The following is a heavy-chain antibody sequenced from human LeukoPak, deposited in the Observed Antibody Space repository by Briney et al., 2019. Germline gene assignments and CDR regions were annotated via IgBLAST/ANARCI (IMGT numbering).Heavy chain of an antibody. V-gene: IGHV1-46*01. Sequence: GASVKVSCKASGYTFTSYGISWVRQAPGQGLEWMGIINPSGGSTSYAQKFQGRVTMTRDMSTSTVYMELSSLRAEDTAVYYCAKVFALWFGEFDYWGQGTLVTVSS. CDR3: AKVFALWFGEFDY. CDR2: INPSGGST. D-gene: IGHD3-10*01. J-gene: IGHJ4*02. CDR1: GYTFTSYG.